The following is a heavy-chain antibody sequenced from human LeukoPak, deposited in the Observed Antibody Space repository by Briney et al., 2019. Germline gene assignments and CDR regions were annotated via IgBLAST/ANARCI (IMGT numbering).Heavy chain of an antibody. Sequence: ASVRVSCKASGYSFISYDINWVRQTSGQGLEWLGWLNPKSGRTGYAQRFQGRVTITRDTSKNTAYLELSSLKSEDTAVYYCAKENFSYWGQRTLVTVSS. CDR3: AKENFSY. D-gene: IGHD1-7*01. V-gene: IGHV1-8*03. CDR2: LNPKSGRT. CDR1: GYSFISYD. J-gene: IGHJ4*02.